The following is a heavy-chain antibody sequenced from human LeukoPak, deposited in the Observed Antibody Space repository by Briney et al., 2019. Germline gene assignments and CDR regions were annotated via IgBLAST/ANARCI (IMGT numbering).Heavy chain of an antibody. V-gene: IGHV3-74*01. D-gene: IGHD3-10*01. CDR2: IKYDGSSA. J-gene: IGHJ5*02. CDR3: AKSGWFDP. Sequence: HPGESLRLSCATSGFTFSNYWMSWLRQAPGKGLVWVSRIKYDGSSATYAESVKGRFTISRDNARNTLYLQMNSLRVDDTAVYYCAKSGWFDPWGRGILVTVSS. CDR1: GFTFSNYW.